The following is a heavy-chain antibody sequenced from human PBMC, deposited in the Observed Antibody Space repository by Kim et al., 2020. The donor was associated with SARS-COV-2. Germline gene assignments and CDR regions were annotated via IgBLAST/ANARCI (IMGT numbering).Heavy chain of an antibody. Sequence: SETLSLTCIVSGDSISSYYWSWIRQPPGKGLEWIGYIYNSGTTNYNPSLKSRVTISVDTSKNQFSLKLSSVTAADTAVYYCARRVSGYGPWFAPWGQGT. J-gene: IGHJ5*02. V-gene: IGHV4-59*01. CDR2: IYNSGTT. CDR1: GDSISSYY. D-gene: IGHD5-12*01. CDR3: ARRVSGYGPWFAP.